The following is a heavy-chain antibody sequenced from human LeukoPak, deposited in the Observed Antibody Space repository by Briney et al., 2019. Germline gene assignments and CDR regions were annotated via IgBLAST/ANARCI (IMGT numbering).Heavy chain of an antibody. CDR3: ARDRVKMDV. CDR1: GFTFSGYN. Sequence: GGSLRLSCAASGFTFSGYNMNWVRQAPGKGLEWVSSISSSSNYVYYADSVKGRYTISRDNAKDSLYMQMNSLRAEDTAVYYCARDRVKMDVWGKGTTVTVSS. V-gene: IGHV3-21*01. CDR2: ISSSSNYV. J-gene: IGHJ6*04. D-gene: IGHD3-10*01.